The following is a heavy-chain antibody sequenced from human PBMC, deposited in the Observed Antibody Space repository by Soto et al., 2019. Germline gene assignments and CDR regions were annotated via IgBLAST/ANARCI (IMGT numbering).Heavy chain of an antibody. J-gene: IGHJ3*02. CDR1: GYTFTSYY. D-gene: IGHD2-2*01. CDR2: IIPIFGTA. V-gene: IGHV1-69*13. CDR3: ARVTPPSTTYDAFDI. Sequence: SVKVSCKASGYTFTSYYMHWVRQAPGQGLEWMGGIIPIFGTANYAQKFQGRVTITADESTSTAYMELSSLRSEDTAVYYCARVTPPSTTYDAFDIWGQGTMVTVSS.